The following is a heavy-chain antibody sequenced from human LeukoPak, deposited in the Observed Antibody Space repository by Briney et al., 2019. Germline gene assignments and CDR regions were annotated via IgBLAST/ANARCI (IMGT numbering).Heavy chain of an antibody. V-gene: IGHV4-34*01. CDR3: ARVAGSGSYYKFGLWWFDP. Sequence: SETLSLTCAVYGGSFSGYYWSWIRQPPGKGLECIGEINHSGSTNYNPSLKSRVTISVDTSKNQFSLKLSSVTAADTAVYYCARVAGSGSYYKFGLWWFDPWGQGTLVTVSS. D-gene: IGHD3-10*01. J-gene: IGHJ5*02. CDR1: GGSFSGYY. CDR2: INHSGST.